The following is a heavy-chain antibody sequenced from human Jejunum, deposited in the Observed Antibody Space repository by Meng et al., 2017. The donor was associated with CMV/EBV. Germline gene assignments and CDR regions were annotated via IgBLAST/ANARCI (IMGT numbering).Heavy chain of an antibody. D-gene: IGHD2-8*01. V-gene: IGHV3-21*01. Sequence: SCAATGFTFSAYGMNWVRQAPGKGLEWVSLISGSTPYIYYADSVKGRFTISRDNAKSSVYLQMNSLRAEDTAVYYCARGVFDSWGQGTLVTVSS. J-gene: IGHJ4*02. CDR2: ISGSTPYI. CDR3: ARGVFDS. CDR1: GFTFSAYG.